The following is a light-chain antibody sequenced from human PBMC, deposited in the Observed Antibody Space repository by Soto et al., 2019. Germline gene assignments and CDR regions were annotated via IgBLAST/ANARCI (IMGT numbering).Light chain of an antibody. CDR2: SVS. CDR3: ISYTVSRSYV. Sequence: QSALTQPASVSGSPGQSITISCSGTSSDIGTYDHVAWFQQFPGKTPKLMIYSVSNRPPGVSYRFSGSKSGNTASLTISGLQAEDEADYYCISYTVSRSYVFGTGTKVTVL. V-gene: IGLV2-14*01. CDR1: SSDIGTYDH. J-gene: IGLJ1*01.